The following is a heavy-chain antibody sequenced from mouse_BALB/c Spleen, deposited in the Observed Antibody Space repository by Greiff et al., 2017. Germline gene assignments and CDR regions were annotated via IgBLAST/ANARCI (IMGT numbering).Heavy chain of an antibody. CDR3: GRFFGKEWYFDV. CDR1: GYTFTSYD. Sequence: QVQLQQSGAELVKPGASVKLSCKASGYTFTSYDINWVRQRPEQGLEWIGWIVPGDGSTKYNEKFKGKATLTTDKSSSTAYMQLSRLTSEDSAVYFCGRFFGKEWYFDVWGAGTTVTVSS. J-gene: IGHJ1*01. V-gene: IGHV1-85*01. CDR2: IVPGDGST. D-gene: IGHD2-1*01.